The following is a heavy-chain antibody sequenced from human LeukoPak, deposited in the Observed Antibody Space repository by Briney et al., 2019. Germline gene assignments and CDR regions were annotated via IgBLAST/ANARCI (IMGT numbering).Heavy chain of an antibody. CDR3: ARVRTDYGDSYYYYYMDV. CDR1: GFTFSSYE. D-gene: IGHD4-17*01. CDR2: IYSGGST. Sequence: PGGSLRLSCAASGFTFSSYEMSWVRQAPGKGLEWVSVIYSGGSTYYADSVKGRFTISRDNSKNTLYLQMNSLRAEDTAVYYCARVRTDYGDSYYYYYMDVWGKGTTVTISS. J-gene: IGHJ6*03. V-gene: IGHV3-53*01.